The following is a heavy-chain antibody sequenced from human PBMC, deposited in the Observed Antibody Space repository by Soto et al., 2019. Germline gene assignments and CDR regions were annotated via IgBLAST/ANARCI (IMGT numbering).Heavy chain of an antibody. CDR1: GYTFTSYG. J-gene: IGHJ4*02. CDR2: ISAYNGNT. Sequence: ASVKVSCKASGYTFTSYGISWVRQAPGQGLEWMGWISAYNGNTNYAQKLQGRVTMTTDTSTSTAYMELRSLRSDDTAVYYCARDKADIVATISGGLVYWGQGTLVTVSS. CDR3: ARDKADIVATISGGLVY. V-gene: IGHV1-18*01. D-gene: IGHD5-12*01.